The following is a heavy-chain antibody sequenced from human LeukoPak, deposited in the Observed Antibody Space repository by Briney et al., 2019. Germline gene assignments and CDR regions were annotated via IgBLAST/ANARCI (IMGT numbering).Heavy chain of an antibody. Sequence: PSGTLSLTCAVSGYSISSGYYWGWIRQPPGKGLEWIGSIYHSGSTYYNPSLKSRVTISVDTSKNQFSLKLSSVTAADTAVYYCARKGFLEWSSNWYFDLWGRGTLVTVSS. CDR3: ARKGFLEWSSNWYFDL. CDR2: IYHSGST. V-gene: IGHV4-38-2*01. D-gene: IGHD3-3*01. J-gene: IGHJ2*01. CDR1: GYSISSGYY.